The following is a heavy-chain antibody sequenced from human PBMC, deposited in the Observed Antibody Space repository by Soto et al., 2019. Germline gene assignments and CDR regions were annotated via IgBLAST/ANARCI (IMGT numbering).Heavy chain of an antibody. D-gene: IGHD6-19*01. J-gene: IGHJ4*02. CDR2: IYPGDSYT. V-gene: IGHV5-51*01. CDR3: ARHREGSGWLYYFDY. CDR1: GYSFTSYW. Sequence: PGESLKISCEGSGYSFTSYWSGWVRQMPGKGLEWMGIIYPGDSYTNYSPSFQGHVTISADKSISTAYLQWSSLKASDTAMYYCARHREGSGWLYYFDYWGQGTLVTVSS.